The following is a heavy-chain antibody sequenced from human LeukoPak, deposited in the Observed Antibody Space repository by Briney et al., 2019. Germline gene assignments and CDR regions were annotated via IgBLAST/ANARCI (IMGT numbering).Heavy chain of an antibody. CDR2: LDPEDGET. CDR3: ATDQYYYGSGSTRFDY. CDR1: GYTLTELS. Sequence: ASVKVSCKVSGYTLTELSMHWVRQAPGKGLEWVGGLDPEDGETIYAQKFQGRVTMTEDTSTDTAYMELSSLRSEDTAVYYCATDQYYYGSGSTRFDYWGQGTLVTVSS. V-gene: IGHV1-24*01. D-gene: IGHD3-10*01. J-gene: IGHJ4*02.